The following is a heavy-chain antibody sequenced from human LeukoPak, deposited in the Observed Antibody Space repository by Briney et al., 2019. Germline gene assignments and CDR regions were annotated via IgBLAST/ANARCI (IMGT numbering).Heavy chain of an antibody. J-gene: IGHJ3*01. Sequence: PGGSLRLSCAASGFTVSSNYMSWVRQAPGKGLEWVSVIYSDGSTYYTDSVKGRFTISRDNSKNTVYLQMNSLRADDTAVYYCAMKAVPRPRLHDAFDFWGQGTVVSVSS. V-gene: IGHV3-53*01. CDR1: GFTVSSNY. CDR3: AMKAVPRPRLHDAFDF. CDR2: IYSDGST. D-gene: IGHD5-24*01.